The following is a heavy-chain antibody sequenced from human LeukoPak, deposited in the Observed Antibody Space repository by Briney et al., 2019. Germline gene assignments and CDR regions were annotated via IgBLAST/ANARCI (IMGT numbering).Heavy chain of an antibody. V-gene: IGHV3-53*01. CDR2: MYTGGTI. D-gene: IGHD2-21*02. Sequence: GGSLRLSCAASGFSVSGTHMSWVRQAPGTGLEWVSAMYTGGTIYYADSVTGRFTVSRDTSRNTLFLHMDSLRAEDTAVYYCAKDEVTSGGGLASWGQGTLVIVSS. CDR1: GFSVSGTH. J-gene: IGHJ5*01. CDR3: AKDEVTSGGGLAS.